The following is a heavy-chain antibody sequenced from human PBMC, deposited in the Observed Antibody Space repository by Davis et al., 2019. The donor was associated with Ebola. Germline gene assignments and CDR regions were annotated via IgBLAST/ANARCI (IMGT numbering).Heavy chain of an antibody. J-gene: IGHJ5*02. D-gene: IGHD6-13*01. CDR3: ARDRVSWPFDP. V-gene: IGHV1-2*06. CDR2: INPYSGGT. Sequence: ASVKVSCKASGYSFTGYYMHWVRQAPGQGLEWMGRINPYSGGTNYAQKFQGRVTMTRDTSISTAYMELRSLRSDDTAVYYCARDRVSWPFDPWSQGTLVTVSS. CDR1: GYSFTGYY.